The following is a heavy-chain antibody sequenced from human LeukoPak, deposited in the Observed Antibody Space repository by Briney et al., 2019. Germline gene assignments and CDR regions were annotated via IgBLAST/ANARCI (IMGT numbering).Heavy chain of an antibody. CDR2: ISYDGSNK. J-gene: IGHJ4*02. CDR1: GFTFSSYA. V-gene: IGHV3-30*04. CDR3: AKLDIVVVPAAIPNYFDY. D-gene: IGHD2-2*01. Sequence: PGRSLRLSCAASGFTFSSYAMHWVRQAPGKGLEWVAVISYDGSNKYYADSVKGRFTISRDNSKNTLYLQMNSLRAEDTAVYYCAKLDIVVVPAAIPNYFDYWGQGTLVTVSS.